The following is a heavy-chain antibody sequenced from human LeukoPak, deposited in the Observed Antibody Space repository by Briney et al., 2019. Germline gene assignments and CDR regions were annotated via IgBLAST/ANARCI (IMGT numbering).Heavy chain of an antibody. Sequence: PSETLSLTCTVSGGSISPHYWSWIRPPPGKGLEYIGYLYFSGSPNYNPSLKSRVTISVDTSKNQISLKLTSVSAADTAVYYCARGYGDYASWVDYWGQGTLVTVSS. D-gene: IGHD5-12*01. J-gene: IGHJ4*02. CDR3: ARGYGDYASWVDY. CDR1: GGSISPHY. CDR2: LYFSGSP. V-gene: IGHV4-59*08.